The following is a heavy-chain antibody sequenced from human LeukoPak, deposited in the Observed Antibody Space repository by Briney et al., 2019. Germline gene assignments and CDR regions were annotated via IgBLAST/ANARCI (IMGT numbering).Heavy chain of an antibody. CDR1: GGSINSHY. Sequence: SETLSLSCSVSGGSINSHYWSWIRQPPGKRLEWIGYIFNTGSTNYNPSLGSRVTMSVDTSRDQFFLRLSSVTAADTAIYYCASRPAGTTWYGVFDYWSQGTLVTVSS. CDR3: ASRPAGTTWYGVFDY. CDR2: IFNTGST. J-gene: IGHJ4*02. V-gene: IGHV4-59*11. D-gene: IGHD1-14*01.